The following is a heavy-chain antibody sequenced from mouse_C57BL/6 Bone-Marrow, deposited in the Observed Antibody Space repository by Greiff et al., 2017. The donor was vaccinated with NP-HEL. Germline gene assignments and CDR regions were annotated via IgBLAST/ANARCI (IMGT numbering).Heavy chain of an antibody. CDR3: TRVTYYYGVYYAMDY. J-gene: IGHJ4*01. Sequence: EVKVVESGEGLVKPGGSLKLSCAASGFTFSSYAMSWVRQTPEKRLEWVAYISSGGDYIYYADTVKGRFTISRDNARNTLYLQMSSLKSEDTAMYYCTRVTYYYGVYYAMDYWGQGTSVTVSS. CDR1: GFTFSSYA. CDR2: ISSGGDYI. V-gene: IGHV5-9-1*02. D-gene: IGHD1-1*01.